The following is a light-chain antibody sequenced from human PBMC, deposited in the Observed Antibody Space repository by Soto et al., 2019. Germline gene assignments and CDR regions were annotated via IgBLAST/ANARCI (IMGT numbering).Light chain of an antibody. CDR2: GTS. J-gene: IGKJ2*01. V-gene: IGKV3-20*01. CDR3: QQFVNSPYT. CDR1: QSVANNY. Sequence: EIVLTQSPCTLSLSPGERATLLCRASQSVANNYLAWYQQKPGQAPSLLIYGTSKRATGIPDRFNGSVSGTDFTLNITRVSPEDFAVYYCQQFVNSPYTFGQGTKLEI.